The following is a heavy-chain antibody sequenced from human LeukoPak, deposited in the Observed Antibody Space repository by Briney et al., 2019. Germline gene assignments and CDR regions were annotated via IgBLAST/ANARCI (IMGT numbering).Heavy chain of an antibody. Sequence: SETLSLTCTVSGGSISSYYWSWIRQPPGKGLEWIGYIYYSGSTNYNPSLKSRVTISVDTSKNQFSLKLSSVTAADTAVYYCARDRAAPITMVRGVYYYYYGMDVWGQGTTVTVSS. V-gene: IGHV4-59*01. CDR3: ARDRAAPITMVRGVYYYYYGMDV. D-gene: IGHD3-10*01. J-gene: IGHJ6*02. CDR2: IYYSGST. CDR1: GGSISSYY.